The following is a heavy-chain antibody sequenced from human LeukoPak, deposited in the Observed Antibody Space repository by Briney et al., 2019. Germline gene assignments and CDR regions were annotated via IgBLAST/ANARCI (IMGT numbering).Heavy chain of an antibody. CDR1: GFTFSSYW. J-gene: IGHJ6*02. Sequence: GGPLRLSCVASGFTFSSYWMHWVRQDPRKGLVWVSRISGDGRNINYADSVRGRFTISRDNAKNTLYLQMNTLRVEDTAVYYCTRDLMDYDVSTGLHHYYMDVWGQGTTVTVSS. D-gene: IGHD3-9*01. CDR3: TRDLMDYDVSTGLHHYYMDV. CDR2: ISGDGRNI. V-gene: IGHV3-74*01.